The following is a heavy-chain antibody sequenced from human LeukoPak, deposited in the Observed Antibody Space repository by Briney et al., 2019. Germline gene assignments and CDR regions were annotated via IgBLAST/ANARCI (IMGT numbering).Heavy chain of an antibody. CDR2: ISYDGSNK. Sequence: GGSLRLSCAASGFTFSSYAMHWVRQAPGKGLEWVAVISYDGSNKYYADSVKGRFTISRDNAKNSLYLQMNSLRAEDTALYYCAKASPSYYDILTGYYAQWGQGTLVTVSS. D-gene: IGHD3-9*01. J-gene: IGHJ4*02. CDR1: GFTFSSYA. V-gene: IGHV3-30*04. CDR3: AKASPSYYDILTGYYAQ.